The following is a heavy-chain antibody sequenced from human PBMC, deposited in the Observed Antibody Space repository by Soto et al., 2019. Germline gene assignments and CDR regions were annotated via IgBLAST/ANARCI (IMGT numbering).Heavy chain of an antibody. CDR2: ISGTGYNT. D-gene: IGHD6-13*01. V-gene: IGHV3-23*01. CDR1: GFTFTSYA. CDR3: ANAGFSSSWSPTYFDY. J-gene: IGHJ4*02. Sequence: GGSLRLSCAASGFTFTSYAMNWVRLAPGKGLEWVSAISGTGYNTYYADTVKGRFTISRDNTKNTLYLQMNSLRAEDTAVYYCANAGFSSSWSPTYFDYWGQGTLVTVSS.